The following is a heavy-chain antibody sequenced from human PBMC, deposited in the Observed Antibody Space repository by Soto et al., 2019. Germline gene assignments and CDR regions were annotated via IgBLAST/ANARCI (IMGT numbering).Heavy chain of an antibody. CDR1: GFTFTNHG. D-gene: IGHD6-19*01. J-gene: IGHJ4*02. Sequence: QVQVVQSGAEVKKPGASVKVSCKASGFTFTNHGISWVRQAPGQGLEWMAWISAENGNTNHAQKFQGRVTMSIDTSTSTAYMELTSLRSDDTAVYYCARHRRGWREGDYWGQGTLVTVSS. CDR3: ARHRRGWREGDY. V-gene: IGHV1-18*04. CDR2: ISAENGNT.